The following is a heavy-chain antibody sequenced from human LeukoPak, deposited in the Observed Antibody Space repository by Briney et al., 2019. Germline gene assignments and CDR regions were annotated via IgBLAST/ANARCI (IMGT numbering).Heavy chain of an antibody. CDR3: ARDGRHRYYYDRSGNYGSWFDP. J-gene: IGHJ5*02. CDR2: ISPNTGAT. V-gene: IGHV1-2*02. D-gene: IGHD3-22*01. Sequence: ASVKVSCKASGYAFTDYYSHWVRQAPGQGLEWMGWISPNTGATKYSQKFQGRVTMTRDTSISTAYMELRSLRSDDTAVYYCARDGRHRYYYDRSGNYGSWFDPWGQGTLVTVSS. CDR1: GYAFTDYY.